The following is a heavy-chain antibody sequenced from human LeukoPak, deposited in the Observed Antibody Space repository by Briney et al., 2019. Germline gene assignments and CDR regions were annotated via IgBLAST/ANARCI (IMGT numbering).Heavy chain of an antibody. CDR2: IRSDGSDT. J-gene: IGHJ4*02. CDR1: GFTFSDTW. CDR3: ARDKGTSYLSSFDY. Sequence: PGGSLRLSCAASGFTFSDTWMHWVRQVPGEGLVWVSRIRSDGSDTRYAESVKGRFTISRDNAKNTLYLQMNSLRAADTAVYYCARDKGTSYLSSFDYWAREPWSPSPQ. D-gene: IGHD6-6*01. V-gene: IGHV3-74*01.